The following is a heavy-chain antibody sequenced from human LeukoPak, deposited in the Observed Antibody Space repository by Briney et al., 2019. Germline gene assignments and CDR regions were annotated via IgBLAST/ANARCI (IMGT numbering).Heavy chain of an antibody. CDR1: GGSISSGGYY. CDR2: INHSGST. J-gene: IGHJ4*02. Sequence: SETLSLTCTVSGGSISSGGYYWSWIRQPPGKGLEWIGEINHSGSTNYNPSLKSRVTISVDTSKNQFSLRLSSVTAADTAVYYCARGPPYIVVVTAIGFFDYWGQGTLVTVSS. V-gene: IGHV4-39*07. CDR3: ARGPPYIVVVTAIGFFDY. D-gene: IGHD2-21*02.